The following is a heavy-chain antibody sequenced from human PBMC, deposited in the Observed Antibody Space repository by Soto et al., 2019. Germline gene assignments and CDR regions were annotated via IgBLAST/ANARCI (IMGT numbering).Heavy chain of an antibody. CDR1: GFTFSGYD. J-gene: IGHJ4*02. D-gene: IGHD3-10*01. CDR3: ARAIRFGGYYFDF. Sequence: EVQLVESGGNLAQPGGSLRLSCRASGFTFSGYDMHWVRQLTNGGLEWVSVVGTAGDTYYSDSVKGRFTISRENGVTSVYLQMSDLGVEDTAVYSCARAIRFGGYYFDFWGQGTPVIVSS. V-gene: IGHV3-13*01. CDR2: VGTAGDT.